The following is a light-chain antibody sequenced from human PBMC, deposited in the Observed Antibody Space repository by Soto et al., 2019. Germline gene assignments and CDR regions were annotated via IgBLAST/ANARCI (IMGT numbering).Light chain of an antibody. V-gene: IGKV3-20*01. J-gene: IGKJ4*02. CDR3: QQYGSSPST. Sequence: IVLTPSPGTLSLSPGERATLSCRASQSVSSSYLAWYQQKPGQAPRLLIYGASSRATGIPDRFSGSGSGTDFTPTSSSLEPEDFAVYYCQQYGSSPSTFGRGNKVDIK. CDR1: QSVSSSY. CDR2: GAS.